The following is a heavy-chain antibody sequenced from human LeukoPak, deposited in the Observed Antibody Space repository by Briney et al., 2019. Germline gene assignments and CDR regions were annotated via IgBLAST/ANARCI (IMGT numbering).Heavy chain of an antibody. J-gene: IGHJ4*02. CDR2: ISSGDRT. V-gene: IGHV3-23*01. D-gene: IGHD3-9*01. CDR1: GFTFSSYA. CDR3: AKDATASPYFHWFDN. Sequence: GGSLRLSCAASGFTFSSYAMNWVRQAPEKGLEWVAGISSGDRTFHAESVKGRFTISRDKSKDTLYLQMNSLRAEDTAVYYCAKDATASPYFHWFDNWGQGTQVIVSS.